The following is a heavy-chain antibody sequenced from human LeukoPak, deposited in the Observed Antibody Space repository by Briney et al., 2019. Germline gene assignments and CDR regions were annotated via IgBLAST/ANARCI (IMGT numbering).Heavy chain of an antibody. V-gene: IGHV3-7*01. Sequence: PGGSLRLSCAASGFTFRTHWMSWVRQAPGKVLEWVANIKTDGSDNYYVDSVKGRFTITRDNAKNSLSLQMNSLRAEDTAVYYCARGQNWNHDYWGQGTLVTVSS. CDR1: GFTFRTHW. J-gene: IGHJ4*02. CDR2: IKTDGSDN. D-gene: IGHD1-14*01. CDR3: ARGQNWNHDY.